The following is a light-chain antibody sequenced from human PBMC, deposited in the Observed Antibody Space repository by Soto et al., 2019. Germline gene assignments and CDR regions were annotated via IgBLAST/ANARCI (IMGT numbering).Light chain of an antibody. J-gene: IGKJ2*01. V-gene: IGKV1-5*01. CDR3: QQYKSNLYT. Sequence: DIQMTRSPSPLSHFVEDGLTIPGRAGRPIIGWLAWYHQKPGKAPQLLIYDASGLENGVPSRFSGRGSGTEFTLTISGLQPDDFATYFCQQYKSNLYTFGQGTKLEIK. CDR1: RPIIGW. CDR2: DAS.